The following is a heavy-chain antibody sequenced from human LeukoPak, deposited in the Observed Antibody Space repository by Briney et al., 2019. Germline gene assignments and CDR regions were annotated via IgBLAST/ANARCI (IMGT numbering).Heavy chain of an antibody. Sequence: GASVKVSCKASGYTFTGYYMHWVRQAPGQGLEWMGWINPNSGGTNYAQKFQGRVTMTRDTSISTAYMELSRLRSDDTAVYYCARERMTTVTTGVFDIWGQGTMVTVSS. CDR3: ARERMTTVTTGVFDI. V-gene: IGHV1-2*02. CDR2: INPNSGGT. CDR1: GYTFTGYY. D-gene: IGHD4-17*01. J-gene: IGHJ3*02.